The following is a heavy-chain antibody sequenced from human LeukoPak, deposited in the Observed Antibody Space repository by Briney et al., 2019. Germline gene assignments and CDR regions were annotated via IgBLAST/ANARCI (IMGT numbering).Heavy chain of an antibody. D-gene: IGHD4-11*01. CDR3: ARADSVSYYYMDV. J-gene: IGHJ6*03. CDR1: GFTFSSYA. V-gene: IGHV3-23*01. CDR2: ISGSGGST. Sequence: PGGSLRLSCAASGFTFSSYAMSWVRQAPGKGPEWVSAISGSGGSTYYADSVKGRFTISRDNSKNTLYLQMNSLRAEDTAVYYCARADSVSYYYMDVWGKGTTVTVSS.